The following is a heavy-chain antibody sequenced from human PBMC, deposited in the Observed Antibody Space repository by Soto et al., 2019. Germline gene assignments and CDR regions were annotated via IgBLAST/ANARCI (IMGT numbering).Heavy chain of an antibody. J-gene: IGHJ3*02. D-gene: IGHD3-22*01. CDR3: ARARHYYDSSGYYVDAFDI. Sequence: EVQLVESGGGLVKPGGSLRLSCAASGFTFSSYSMNWVRQAPGKGLEWVSSISSSSSYIYDADSVKGRFTISRDNAKNSLYLQMNSLRAEDTAVYYCARARHYYDSSGYYVDAFDIWGQGTMVTVSS. CDR2: ISSSSSYI. V-gene: IGHV3-21*01. CDR1: GFTFSSYS.